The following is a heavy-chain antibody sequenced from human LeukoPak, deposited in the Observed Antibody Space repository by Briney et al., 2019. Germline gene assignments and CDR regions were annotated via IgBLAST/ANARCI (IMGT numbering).Heavy chain of an antibody. V-gene: IGHV1-2*02. CDR2: INPNSGGT. CDR3: ARLGSSTVTTDYFDY. CDR1: GYTFTGYY. J-gene: IGHJ4*02. D-gene: IGHD4-17*01. Sequence: AASVKVSCKASGYTFTGYYMHWVRQAPGQGLEWMGWINPNSGGTNYAQKFQGRVTMTRDTSISTAYMEQSRLRSDDTAVYYCARLGSSTVTTDYFDYWGQGTLVTVSS.